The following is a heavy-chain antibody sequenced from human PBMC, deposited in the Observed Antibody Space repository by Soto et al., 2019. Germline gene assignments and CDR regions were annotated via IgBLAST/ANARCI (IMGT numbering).Heavy chain of an antibody. V-gene: IGHV1-69*12. J-gene: IGHJ4*02. CDR3: AGGDSGGSSGYYYTGGDY. D-gene: IGHD3-22*01. Sequence: QVQLVQSGAEVKKPGSSVKVSCKASGGTFSSYAISWVRQAPGQGLEWMGGIIPIFGTADYAQKFQGRVKIRADESRSGAYRELGSLGSEDTAVYYGAGGDSGGSSGYYYTGGDYWGQGTLVTVSS. CDR1: GGTFSSYA. CDR2: IIPIFGTA.